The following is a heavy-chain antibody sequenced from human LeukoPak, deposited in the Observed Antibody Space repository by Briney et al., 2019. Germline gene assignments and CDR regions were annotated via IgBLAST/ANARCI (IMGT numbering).Heavy chain of an antibody. J-gene: IGHJ4*02. V-gene: IGHV4-4*07. CDR3: ARAIVGATTLYYFDY. D-gene: IGHD1-26*01. CDR2: IYTSGST. CDR1: GGSISSYY. Sequence: PSETLSLTCTVSGGSISSYYWSWIRQPAGKGLEWIGRIYTSGSTNYNPSLKSRVTMSVDTSKNQFSLKLSSVSAADTAVYYCARAIVGATTLYYFDYWGQGTLVTVSS.